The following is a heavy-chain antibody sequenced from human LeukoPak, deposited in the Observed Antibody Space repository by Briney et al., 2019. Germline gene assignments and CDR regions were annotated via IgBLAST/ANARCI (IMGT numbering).Heavy chain of an antibody. D-gene: IGHD2-2*01. V-gene: IGHV4-34*01. CDR2: INHSGST. Sequence: SETLSLTCAAYGGSFSGYYWSWIRQPPGKGLEWIGEINHSGSTNYNPSLKSRVTISVDTSKNQFSLKLSSVTAADTAVYYCARGLVVPAASIYPAYYYYYMDVWGKGTTVTVSS. J-gene: IGHJ6*03. CDR1: GGSFSGYY. CDR3: ARGLVVPAASIYPAYYYYYMDV.